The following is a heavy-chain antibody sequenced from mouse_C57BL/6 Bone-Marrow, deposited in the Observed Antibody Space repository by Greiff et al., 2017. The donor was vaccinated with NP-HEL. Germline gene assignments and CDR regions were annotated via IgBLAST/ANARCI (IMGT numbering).Heavy chain of an antibody. D-gene: IGHD1-1*01. V-gene: IGHV1-80*01. CDR2: IYPGDGDT. Sequence: VQLQQSGAELVKPGASVKISCKASGYAFSSSWMNWVKQRPGKGLEWIGQIYPGDGDTNYNGKFKGKATLTADKSSSTAYMQLSSLTSEDSAVYFCARSSYYYGSPFAYWGQGTLVTVSA. CDR1: GYAFSSSW. J-gene: IGHJ3*01. CDR3: ARSSYYYGSPFAY.